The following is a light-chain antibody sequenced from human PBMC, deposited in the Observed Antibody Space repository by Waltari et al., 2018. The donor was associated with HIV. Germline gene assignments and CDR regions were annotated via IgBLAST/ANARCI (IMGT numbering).Light chain of an antibody. J-gene: IGLJ2*01. Sequence: QSVLTHPPSASGTPGQRVTISCSGSSSNIATSHVECYQQFQGPAPNILIYSNNQGPSGVTDQISGSTSGTSASLASGGLHSDDEADYYCASWEDSLHGPVFGGGTKLTVL. V-gene: IGLV1-44*01. CDR2: SNN. CDR1: SSNIATSH. CDR3: ASWEDSLHGPV.